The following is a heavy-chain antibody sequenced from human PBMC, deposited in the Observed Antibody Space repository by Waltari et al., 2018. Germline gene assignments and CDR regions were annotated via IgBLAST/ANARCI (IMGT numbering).Heavy chain of an antibody. CDR2: MNPNRGNT. V-gene: IGHV1-8*01. J-gene: IGHJ4*02. Sequence: QVQLVQSGAEVKKPGASVKVSCKASGYSFTSYDINWVRQATGQGLEWMGWMNPNRGNTGYAQKFQGRVTMTRNTSISTAYMELSSLRSEDTAVYYCATGYSSSWYAFFDYWGQGTLVTVSS. CDR3: ATGYSSSWYAFFDY. CDR1: GYSFTSYD. D-gene: IGHD6-13*01.